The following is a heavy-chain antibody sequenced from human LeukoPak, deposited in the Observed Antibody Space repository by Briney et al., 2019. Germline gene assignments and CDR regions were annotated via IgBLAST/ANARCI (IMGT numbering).Heavy chain of an antibody. D-gene: IGHD3-10*01. J-gene: IGHJ4*02. CDR2: IWYDGSNK. CDR1: GFTFSSYG. V-gene: IGHV3-33*01. CDR3: ARDLARGVPAGDY. Sequence: PGGSLRLSCAASGFTFSSYGMHWVRQAPGKGLEWVAVIWYDGSNKYYADSVKGRFTISRDNSKNTLYLQVNSLRAEDTAVYYCARDLARGVPAGDYWGQGTLVTVSS.